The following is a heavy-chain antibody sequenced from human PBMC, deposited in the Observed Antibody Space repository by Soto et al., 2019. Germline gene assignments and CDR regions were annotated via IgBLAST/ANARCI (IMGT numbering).Heavy chain of an antibody. J-gene: IGHJ4*02. V-gene: IGHV1-46*01. Sequence: ASVKVSCKASGYTFTRYYMHWVRQAPGQGLEWMGIINPSDDATSYAEKFQGRLTMTKDTSTRTVYMEMSSLRSEDTAVYYCARDLTREGDYYDRSGYYLDYWGQGTLVTVSS. D-gene: IGHD3-22*01. CDR2: INPSDDAT. CDR1: GYTFTRYY. CDR3: ARDLTREGDYYDRSGYYLDY.